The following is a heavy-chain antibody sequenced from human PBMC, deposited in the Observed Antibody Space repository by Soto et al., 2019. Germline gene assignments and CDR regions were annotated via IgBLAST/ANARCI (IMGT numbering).Heavy chain of an antibody. CDR1: GFTFSDYN. D-gene: IGHD3-22*01. J-gene: IGHJ4*02. CDR3: AREGDGSGFFSDF. V-gene: IGHV3-48*01. Sequence: EVQLVESGGGLVQPGGPLRLSCVASGFTFSDYNVNWVRQAPGKGLEWVSFISGRSNTIYYADSVKGRFTISRDNAKNSLYLLMNSLRAEDTAVYYCAREGDGSGFFSDFWGQGTLVTVSS. CDR2: ISGRSNTI.